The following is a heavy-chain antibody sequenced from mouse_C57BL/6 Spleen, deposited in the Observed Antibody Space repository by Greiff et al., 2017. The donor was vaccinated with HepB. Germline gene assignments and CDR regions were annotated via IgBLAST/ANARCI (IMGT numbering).Heavy chain of an antibody. D-gene: IGHD1-1*01. CDR3: ARDYYDSSGWYFDV. V-gene: IGHV5-16*01. CDR2: INYDGSST. J-gene: IGHJ1*03. Sequence: DVLLVESEGGLVQPGSSMKLSCTAPGFTFRAYYMAWVRQVPEKGLEWVANINYDGSSTYYLDSLKSRVIISRDNAKNILYQQMSSLKSEDTATYYCARDYYDSSGWYFDVWGTGTTVTVSS. CDR1: GFTFRAYY.